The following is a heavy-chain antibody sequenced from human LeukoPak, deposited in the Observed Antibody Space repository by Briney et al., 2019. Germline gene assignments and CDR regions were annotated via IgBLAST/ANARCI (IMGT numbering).Heavy chain of an antibody. Sequence: ASVKVSCKASGYTFTSYAMHWVRQAPGQRLEWMGWINAGNGNTKYSQKFQGRVTITRDTSASTAYMELSSLRSEDTAVYYCARDGYYGSGSPAEGYYCGMDVWGKGTTVTVSS. CDR2: INAGNGNT. V-gene: IGHV1-3*01. CDR1: GYTFTSYA. D-gene: IGHD3-10*01. J-gene: IGHJ6*04. CDR3: ARDGYYGSGSPAEGYYCGMDV.